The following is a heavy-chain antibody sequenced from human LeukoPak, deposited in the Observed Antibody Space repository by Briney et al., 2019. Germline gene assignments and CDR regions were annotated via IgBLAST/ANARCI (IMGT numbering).Heavy chain of an antibody. CDR2: INHSGST. V-gene: IGHV4-38-2*01. Sequence: PSETLSLTCAVSISSITSGHYWGCLQPPPGKGQEWIGTINHSGSTYYNSSLKSLISMSVDTSNKQFSLKLNSVTAADTAVYYCARGYGAYGYFDYWGQGTLVTVSS. CDR3: ARGYGAYGYFDY. J-gene: IGHJ4*02. CDR1: ISSITSGHY. D-gene: IGHD5-12*01.